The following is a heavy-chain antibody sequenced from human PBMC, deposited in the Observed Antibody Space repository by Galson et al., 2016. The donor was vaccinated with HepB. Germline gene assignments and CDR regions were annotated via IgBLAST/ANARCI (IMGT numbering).Heavy chain of an antibody. J-gene: IGHJ3*02. CDR2: IYIDGST. CDR3: ARDPPGVGAFDI. V-gene: IGHV3-66*01. Sequence: SLRLSCAASGFSVSSNYMSWVRQAPGKGLEWVSVIYIDGSTYSADSVKGRFTISRDNSRRTLYLQMNSLRAEDTAVYYCARDPPGVGAFDIWGQGTMVTVSS. D-gene: IGHD3-10*01. CDR1: GFSVSSNY.